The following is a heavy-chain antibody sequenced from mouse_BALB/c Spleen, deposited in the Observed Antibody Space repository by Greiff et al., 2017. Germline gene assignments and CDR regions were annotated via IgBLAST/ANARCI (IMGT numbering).Heavy chain of an antibody. J-gene: IGHJ4*01. CDR2: INPSNGRT. CDR3: ARSRDSPYYAMDY. V-gene: IGHV1S81*02. CDR1: GYTFTSYW. Sequence: QVQLQQPGAELVKPGASVKLSCKASGYTFTSYWMHWVKQRPGQGLEWIGEINPSNGRTNYNEKFKSKATLTVDKSSSTAYMQLSSLTSEDSAVYDCARSRDSPYYAMDYWGQGTSVTVSS.